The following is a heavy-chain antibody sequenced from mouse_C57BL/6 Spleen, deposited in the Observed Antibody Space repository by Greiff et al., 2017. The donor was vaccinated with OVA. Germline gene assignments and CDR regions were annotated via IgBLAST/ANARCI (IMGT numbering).Heavy chain of an antibody. CDR2: IRNKANGYTT. CDR1: GFTFTDYY. Sequence: DVKLVESGGGLVQPGGSLSLSCAASGFTFTDYYMSWVRQPPGKALEWLGFIRNKANGYTTEYSASVKGRFTISRDNSQSILYLQMNALRAEDSATYYCARYRGSSGYGFAYWGQGTLVTVSA. V-gene: IGHV7-3*01. J-gene: IGHJ3*01. CDR3: ARYRGSSGYGFAY. D-gene: IGHD3-2*02.